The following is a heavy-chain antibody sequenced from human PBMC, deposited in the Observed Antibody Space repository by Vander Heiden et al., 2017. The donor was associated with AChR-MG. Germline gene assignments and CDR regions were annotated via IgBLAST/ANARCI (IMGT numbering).Heavy chain of an antibody. CDR1: GFTFSDYY. V-gene: IGHV3-11*06. CDR2: ISSSSSYT. J-gene: IGHJ4*02. D-gene: IGHD4-17*01. CDR3: ARVAERRDYGFDY. Sequence: QVQLVESGGGLVKPGGSLRLSGAAPGFTFSDYYMSWIRQAPGKGLEWVSYISSSSSYTNYADSVKGRFTISRDNAKNSLYLQMNRLRAEDTAVYYCARVAERRDYGFDYWGQGTLVTVSS.